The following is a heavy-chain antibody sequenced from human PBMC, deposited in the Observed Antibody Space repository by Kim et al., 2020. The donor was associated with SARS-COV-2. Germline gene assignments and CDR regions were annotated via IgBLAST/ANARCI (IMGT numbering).Heavy chain of an antibody. Sequence: SETLSLTCTVSGGSISSGGYYWSWIRQHPGKGLEWIGYIYYSGSTYYNPSLKSRVTISVDTSKNQFSLKLSSVTAADTAVYYCAREGVITIFGVVIGVKAFDIWGQGTMVTVSS. V-gene: IGHV4-31*03. CDR2: IYYSGST. D-gene: IGHD3-3*01. CDR1: GGSISSGGYY. CDR3: AREGVITIFGVVIGVKAFDI. J-gene: IGHJ3*02.